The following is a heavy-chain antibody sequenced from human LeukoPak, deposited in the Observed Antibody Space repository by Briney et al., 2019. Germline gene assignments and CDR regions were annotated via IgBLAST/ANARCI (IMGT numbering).Heavy chain of an antibody. CDR3: ARALEFYYFDY. D-gene: IGHD3-10*01. CDR1: GFTFSSYT. Sequence: GGSLRLSCAASGFTFSSYTMNWVRQAPWKGLEWVSSISSSSSYIYYADSVKGRFTISRDNAKNSLYLQMNSLRAEDTAVYHCARALEFYYFDYWGQGTLVTVSS. J-gene: IGHJ4*02. V-gene: IGHV3-21*01. CDR2: ISSSSSYI.